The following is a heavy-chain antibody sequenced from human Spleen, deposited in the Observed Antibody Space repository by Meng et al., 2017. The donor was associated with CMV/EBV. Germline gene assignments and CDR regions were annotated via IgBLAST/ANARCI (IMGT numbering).Heavy chain of an antibody. V-gene: IGHV1-2*06. D-gene: IGHD3-10*01. CDR1: GYPFTGYF. J-gene: IGHJ4*02. Sequence: VQLVQAGAEVEKSGASVKVSCKASGYPFTGYFLHWVRQAPGQGLEWMGRINPKSDDTNYAQKFLGRVTMTRDTSINTAYMELSRLTFDDTAVYYCAREGYYGSEADDCGQGTLVTVSS. CDR2: INPKSDDT. CDR3: AREGYYGSEADD.